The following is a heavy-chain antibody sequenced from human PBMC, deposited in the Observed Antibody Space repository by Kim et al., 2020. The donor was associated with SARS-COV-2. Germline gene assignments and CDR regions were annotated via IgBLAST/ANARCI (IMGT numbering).Heavy chain of an antibody. D-gene: IGHD2-8*01. CDR1: GFTVSSNY. V-gene: IGHV3-53*01. Sequence: GGSLRLSCAASGFTVSSNYMSWVRQAPGKGLEWVSVIYSGGSTYYADSVKGRFTISRDNSKNTPYLQMNSLRAEDTAVNYCARVLMVYAIDGRSFNWFDPWGQGTLVTVSS. J-gene: IGHJ5*02. CDR3: ARVLMVYAIDGRSFNWFDP. CDR2: IYSGGST.